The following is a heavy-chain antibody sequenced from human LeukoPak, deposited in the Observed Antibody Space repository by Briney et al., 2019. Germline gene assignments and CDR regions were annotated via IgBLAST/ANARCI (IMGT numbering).Heavy chain of an antibody. CDR3: ASYKTYYDSSGNPFDY. D-gene: IGHD3-22*01. CDR1: GSSINSVYS. CDR2: IYHNGNT. V-gene: IGHV4-38-2*02. J-gene: IGHJ4*02. Sequence: SETLSLTCTVFGSSINSVYSWGWIRQPPGKGLEWIGSIYHNGNTYYNSSLKSRVTISVHTSENQFSLKLSSVTTADTAVYYCASYKTYYDSSGNPFDYWGQGTLVTVSS.